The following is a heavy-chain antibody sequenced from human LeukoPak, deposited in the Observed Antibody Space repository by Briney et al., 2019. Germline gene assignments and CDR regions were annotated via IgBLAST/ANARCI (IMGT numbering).Heavy chain of an antibody. V-gene: IGHV3-23*01. J-gene: IGHJ4*02. D-gene: IGHD3-16*01. CDR3: AKAVRISNLGVDY. CDR1: GFTFSSYA. CDR2: ISSGGGST. Sequence: GGSLRLSCAASGFTFSSYAMSWVRQAPGKGLEWGSGISSGGGSTYYADSVKGRFTISRDNSKNTLYLQMNSLRAEDTAVYYCAKAVRISNLGVDYWGQGTLVTVSS.